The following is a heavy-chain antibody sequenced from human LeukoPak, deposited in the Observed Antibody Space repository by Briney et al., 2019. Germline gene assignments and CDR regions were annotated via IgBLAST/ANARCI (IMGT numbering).Heavy chain of an antibody. Sequence: SETLSLTCTVSDGSITNYDWSWVRQPPGKGLEFIGHVHYSGTANYNPSLESRVTISIDTSKKHSFLKLKSVTAADTAVYYCARGYGDFRVEGRYFYSWGQGTLVTVSS. CDR1: DGSITNYD. CDR3: ARGYGDFRVEGRYFYS. CDR2: VHYSGTA. D-gene: IGHD4-17*01. J-gene: IGHJ4*02. V-gene: IGHV4-59*01.